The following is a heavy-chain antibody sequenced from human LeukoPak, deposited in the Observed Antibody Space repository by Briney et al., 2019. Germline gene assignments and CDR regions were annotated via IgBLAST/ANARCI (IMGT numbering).Heavy chain of an antibody. Sequence: GGSLRLSCAASGFTFSSYAMSWVRQAPGKGLEWVSVISGSGGSTYYADSVKGRFTISRDNSKNTLYLQMNSLRADDTAPYYCAKSRLPSPKTGTYGYWGQGTLVTVSS. D-gene: IGHD1/OR15-1a*01. CDR2: ISGSGGST. V-gene: IGHV3-23*01. J-gene: IGHJ4*02. CDR1: GFTFSSYA. CDR3: AKSRLPSPKTGTYGY.